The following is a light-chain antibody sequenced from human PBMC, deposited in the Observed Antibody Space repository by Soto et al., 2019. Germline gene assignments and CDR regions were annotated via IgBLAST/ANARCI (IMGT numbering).Light chain of an antibody. CDR3: QHYDSSSPWT. J-gene: IGKJ1*01. CDR2: DAS. CDR1: QSISYF. Sequence: DIQMTQSPSTLSASIGDRVTITCRASQSISYFLAWYQQKPGKAPNLLIYDASSLESGAPSRFSGSGSGTKFPPPIYSLQPDDFATYYCQHYDSSSPWTFGQGTKV. V-gene: IGKV1-5*01.